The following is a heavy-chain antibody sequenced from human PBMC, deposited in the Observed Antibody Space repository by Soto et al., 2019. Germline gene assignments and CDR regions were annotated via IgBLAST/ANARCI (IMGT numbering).Heavy chain of an antibody. V-gene: IGHV3-64D*06. D-gene: IGHD3-22*01. J-gene: IGHJ4*02. Sequence: GGSLRLSCSASGFTFSSYAMHWVRQAPGKGLEYVSAMRSHGGSKHYEDSVKRRSTISRDNYKNTLSTQMSSLSAEDTAVYYCVKEEYDSSAPDYWGQGTLVTVSS. CDR2: MRSHGGSK. CDR3: VKEEYDSSAPDY. CDR1: GFTFSSYA.